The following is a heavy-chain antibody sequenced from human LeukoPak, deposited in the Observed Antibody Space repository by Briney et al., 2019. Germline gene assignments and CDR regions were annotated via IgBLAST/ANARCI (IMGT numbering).Heavy chain of an antibody. CDR3: VGSSGSLHGMDV. CDR1: GGSFSDYF. V-gene: IGHV4-34*01. CDR2: INHSGGT. D-gene: IGHD5-12*01. J-gene: IGHJ6*02. Sequence: PSETLSLTCAVYGGSFSDYFWSWIRQPPGKGLEWIGEINHSGGTNYKPSLKSRVSISVDTSKNQFSLKLSSVTAADTAVYYCVGSSGSLHGMDVWGQGTTVTVSS.